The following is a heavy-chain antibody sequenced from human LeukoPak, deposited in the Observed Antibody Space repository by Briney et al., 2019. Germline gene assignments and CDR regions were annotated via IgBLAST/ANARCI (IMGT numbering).Heavy chain of an antibody. D-gene: IGHD3-22*01. V-gene: IGHV1-69*05. J-gene: IGHJ4*02. CDR1: GGTFSSYA. CDR2: IIPIFGTA. Sequence: GASVKVSCKASGGTFSSYAISWVRQAPGQGLEWTGRIIPIFGTANYAQKFQGRVTITTDESTSTAYMELSSLRSEDTAVYYCARESIYYDSSGYYFDYWGQGTLVTVSS. CDR3: ARESIYYDSSGYYFDY.